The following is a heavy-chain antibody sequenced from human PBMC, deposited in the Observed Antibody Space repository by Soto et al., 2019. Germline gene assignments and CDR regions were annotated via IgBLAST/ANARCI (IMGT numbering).Heavy chain of an antibody. V-gene: IGHV3-23*01. Sequence: EVQLLESGGGLVQPGGSLRLSCAASGFSIGSSAWSWVRQAPGKGLDWVSTIGGNGVTTFYADSVKGRFTISRDISRNTVFLQMSSLRAEDTALYYCAKSLRYCSGGGCFYYFDYWGQGTLVTVSS. D-gene: IGHD2-15*01. CDR2: IGGNGVTT. CDR3: AKSLRYCSGGGCFYYFDY. J-gene: IGHJ4*02. CDR1: GFSIGSSA.